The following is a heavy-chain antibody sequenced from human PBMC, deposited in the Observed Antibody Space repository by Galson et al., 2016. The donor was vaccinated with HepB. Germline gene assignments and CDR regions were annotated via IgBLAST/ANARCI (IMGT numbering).Heavy chain of an antibody. V-gene: IGHV3-15*07. Sequence: SLRLSCAVSGFTFSNALFNWVRQAPGKGLEWVGRIKSRDDGEIREYAAPVKGRFSISRDDSKNTVYLQMNSLKTEDTAAYYCITDVIVVVLPTANLAHNAYWGQGTLVTVSS. D-gene: IGHD2-21*01. CDR2: IKSRDDGEIR. CDR1: GFTFSNAL. CDR3: ITDVIVVVLPTANLAHNAY. J-gene: IGHJ4*02.